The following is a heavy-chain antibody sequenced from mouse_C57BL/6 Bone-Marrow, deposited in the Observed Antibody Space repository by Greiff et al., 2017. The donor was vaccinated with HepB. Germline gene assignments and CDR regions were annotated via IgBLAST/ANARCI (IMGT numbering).Heavy chain of an antibody. J-gene: IGHJ2*01. CDR2: IYWDDDK. V-gene: IGHV8-12*01. D-gene: IGHD2-4*01. Sequence: QVTLKESGPGLLQSSQTLSLTCSFSGFSLSTSGMGVSWIRQPSGKGLEWLAHIYWDDDKRYNPSLKSRLTISKDTSRNQVFLKITSVDTADTATYYCARVYDYDGVNYFDYWGQGTTLTVSS. CDR3: ARVYDYDGVNYFDY. CDR1: GFSLSTSGMG.